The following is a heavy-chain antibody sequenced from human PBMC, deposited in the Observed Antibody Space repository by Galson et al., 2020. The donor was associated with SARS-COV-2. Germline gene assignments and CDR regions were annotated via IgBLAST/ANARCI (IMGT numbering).Heavy chain of an antibody. D-gene: IGHD1-20*01. Sequence: GESLKISCRAPGYDFTNYWIGWVRQMPGKGLECMGIIYPSDSDTKYSPSFQGQVTISADKSISTVYLHWNSLKASDTALYYCANLFIYNNAFDIWGQGTVVTVSS. CDR1: GYDFTNYW. CDR3: ANLFIYNNAFDI. CDR2: IYPSDSDT. V-gene: IGHV5-51*01. J-gene: IGHJ3*02.